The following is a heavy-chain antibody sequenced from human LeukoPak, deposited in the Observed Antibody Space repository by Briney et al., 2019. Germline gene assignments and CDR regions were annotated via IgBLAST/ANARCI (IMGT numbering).Heavy chain of an antibody. CDR1: GGSISSGGYS. CDR2: IYHSGST. CDR3: ARASGGYGSGSYYYSGMDV. J-gene: IGHJ6*04. V-gene: IGHV4-30-2*01. D-gene: IGHD3-10*01. Sequence: SETLSLTCAVSGGSISSGGYSWSWIRQPPGKGLEWIGYIYHSGSTYYNPSLKSRVTISVDRSKNQFSLKLSSVTAADTALYYCARASGGYGSGSYYYSGMDVWGKGTTVTVSS.